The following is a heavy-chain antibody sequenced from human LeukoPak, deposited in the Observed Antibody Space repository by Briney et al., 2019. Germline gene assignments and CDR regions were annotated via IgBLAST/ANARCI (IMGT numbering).Heavy chain of an antibody. Sequence: SVKVSCKASGGTFSSYAISWVRQAPGQGLEWMGRIIPIFGTANYAQKFQGRVTITTDESTSTAYMELSRLRSDDTAVYYCARDQDYYDSSGYFRFDPWGQGTLVTVSS. D-gene: IGHD3-22*01. J-gene: IGHJ5*02. CDR1: GGTFSSYA. CDR3: ARDQDYYDSSGYFRFDP. CDR2: IIPIFGTA. V-gene: IGHV1-69*05.